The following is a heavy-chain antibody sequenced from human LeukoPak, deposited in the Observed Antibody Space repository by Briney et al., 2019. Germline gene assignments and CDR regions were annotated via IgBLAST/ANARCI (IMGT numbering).Heavy chain of an antibody. CDR3: AKGSYYDSSGSFYFDY. J-gene: IGHJ4*02. CDR2: IIPIFGTA. Sequence: GASVKVSCKASGGTFSSYATSWVRQAPGQGLEWMGGIIPIFGTANYAQKFQGRVTITADESTSTAYMELSSLRSEDTAVYYCAKGSYYDSSGSFYFDYWGQGTLVTVSS. CDR1: GGTFSSYA. V-gene: IGHV1-69*13. D-gene: IGHD3-22*01.